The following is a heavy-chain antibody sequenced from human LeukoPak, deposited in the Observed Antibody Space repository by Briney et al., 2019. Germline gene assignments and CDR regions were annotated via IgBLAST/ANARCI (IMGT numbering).Heavy chain of an antibody. D-gene: IGHD3-16*02. CDR3: ARLSGTESYDYVWGSYRRSSRGWFDP. CDR2: IYHSGST. V-gene: IGHV4-38-2*02. Sequence: SETLSLTCTVSGYSVSSGYYWGWIRQPPGKGLEWIGSIYHSGSTYYNPSLKSRVTISVDTSKNQFSLKLSSVTAADTAVYYCARLSGTESYDYVWGSYRRSSRGWFDPWGQGTLVTVSS. J-gene: IGHJ5*02. CDR1: GYSVSSGYY.